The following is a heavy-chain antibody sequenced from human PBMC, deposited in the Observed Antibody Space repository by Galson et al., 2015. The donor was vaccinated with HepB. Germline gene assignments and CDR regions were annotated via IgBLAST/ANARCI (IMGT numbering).Heavy chain of an antibody. CDR3: AKDTGRVVTAIPNWYFDL. V-gene: IGHV3-23*01. Sequence: SLRLSCAASGFTFSSYAMSWVRQAPRKGLEWVSAISGGGGSTYYADSVKGRFTISRDNSKNTLYLQMNSLRAEDTAVYYCAKDTGRVVTAIPNWYFDLWGRGTLVTVSS. CDR1: GFTFSSYA. J-gene: IGHJ2*01. CDR2: ISGGGGST. D-gene: IGHD2-21*02.